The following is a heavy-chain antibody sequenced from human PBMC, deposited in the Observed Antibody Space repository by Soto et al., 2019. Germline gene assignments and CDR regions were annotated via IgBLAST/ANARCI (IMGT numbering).Heavy chain of an antibody. J-gene: IGHJ4*02. D-gene: IGHD2-21*02. CDR2: IIPIFGTA. CDR1: GGTFSSYA. Sequence: GASVKVSCKASGGTFSSYAISWVRQAPGQGLEWMGGIIPIFGTANYAQKFQGRVTITADESTSTTYMELSSLRSEDTAVYYCATLTSSCCGGDCYSRVPSDYWGQGTLVTVSS. CDR3: ATLTSSCCGGDCYSRVPSDY. V-gene: IGHV1-69*13.